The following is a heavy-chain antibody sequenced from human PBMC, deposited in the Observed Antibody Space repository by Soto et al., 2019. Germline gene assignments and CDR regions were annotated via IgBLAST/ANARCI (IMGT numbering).Heavy chain of an antibody. V-gene: IGHV1-18*01. Sequence: QVQLVQSGAVVKKPGASVKVSCKASGYSFTSYGIGWVRQAPGRGLEWMGWINTNNGNTNSAQRLQGRVTMTADTSTRTAYMELRSLRFDDTAVYYCARDLLGSFDAWGQGTMVTISS. CDR1: GYSFTSYG. J-gene: IGHJ3*01. CDR3: ARDLLGSFDA. CDR2: INTNNGNT. D-gene: IGHD2-15*01.